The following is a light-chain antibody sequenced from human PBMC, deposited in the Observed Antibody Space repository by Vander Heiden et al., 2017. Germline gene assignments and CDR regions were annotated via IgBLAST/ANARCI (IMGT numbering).Light chain of an antibody. V-gene: IGLV3-19*01. J-gene: IGLJ2*01. CDR3: DSRDSSGNHLEV. CDR2: GKN. CDR1: SLRSYY. Sequence: SSELTQDPAVSVALGQTVRITCHGDSLRSYYASWYQQKPGQAPVLVIYGKNNRPSGIPDRFSGSSSGNTASLTITGAQAEDEADYYCDSRDSSGNHLEVFGGGTKLTVL.